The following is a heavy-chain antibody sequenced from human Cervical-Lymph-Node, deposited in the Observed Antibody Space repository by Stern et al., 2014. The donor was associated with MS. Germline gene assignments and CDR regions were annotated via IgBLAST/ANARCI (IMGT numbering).Heavy chain of an antibody. CDR2: ISPNGGDT. J-gene: IGHJ6*02. V-gene: IGHV1-2*06. Sequence: QVQLGQSGAEVKKPGASVNVSCKASGYSFRDYYIHWVRQAPGQGLEWMGRISPNGGDTDYAQKFQGRVAMTRDTSISTAYMELSNLRSDDAAVYYCARNYYYGMDVWGQGTTVTVSS. CDR3: ARNYYYGMDV. CDR1: GYSFRDYY.